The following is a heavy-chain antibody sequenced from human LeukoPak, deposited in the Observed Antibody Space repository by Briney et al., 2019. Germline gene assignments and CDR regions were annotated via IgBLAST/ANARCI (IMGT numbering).Heavy chain of an antibody. D-gene: IGHD3-3*01. Sequence: SDTVYCKVCGDTFRSCDMSWARQAPGQGNEWMGGIIPIFGTASYAQKFQGRVTITADESTSTAYMELSSLRSEDTAVYYCARVLTPSGYYGYYYYYMDVWGKGTTVTVSS. V-gene: IGHV1-69*13. CDR3: ARVLTPSGYYGYYYYYMDV. CDR1: GDTFRSCD. J-gene: IGHJ6*03. CDR2: IIPIFGTA.